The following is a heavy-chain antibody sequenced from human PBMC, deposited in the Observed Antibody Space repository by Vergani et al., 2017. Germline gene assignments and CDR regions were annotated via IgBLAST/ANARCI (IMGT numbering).Heavy chain of an antibody. V-gene: IGHV4-59*01. CDR2: IYYSGST. CDR1: GGSISSYY. D-gene: IGHD4-23*01. J-gene: IGHJ4*02. CDR3: AGWDYGGNSGFDY. Sequence: QVQLQESGPGLVKPSETLSLTCTVSGGSISSYYWSWIRQPPGKGLEWIGYIYYSGSTNYNPSLKSRVTITVDTSKNQFPLKLSSVTAADTAVYYCAGWDYGGNSGFDYWGQGTLVTVSS.